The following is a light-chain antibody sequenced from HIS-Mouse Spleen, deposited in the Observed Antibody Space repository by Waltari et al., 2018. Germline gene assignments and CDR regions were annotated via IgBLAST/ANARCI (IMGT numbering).Light chain of an antibody. CDR2: DDS. J-gene: IGLJ2*01. Sequence: SYVLTQPPSVSVAPGKTARITCGGNNIGSKSVHWYQQRPGQAPVLVVYDDSDRPSGIPGRFSGSSSGTTVTLTISGVQAADEADYYCQSADSSGTRVFGGGTKLTVL. V-gene: IGLV3-21*03. CDR3: QSADSSGTRV. CDR1: NIGSKS.